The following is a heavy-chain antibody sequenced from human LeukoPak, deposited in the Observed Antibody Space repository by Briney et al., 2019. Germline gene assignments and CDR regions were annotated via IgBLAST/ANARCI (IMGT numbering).Heavy chain of an antibody. CDR2: ISAYNGNT. Sequence: ASVKVSCKASGYTFTSYGISWVRQAPGQGLEWMGWISAYNGNTHYAQKLQGRVTMTTDTSTSTAYMELRSLRSDDTAVYYCARSPMIVVGNWFDPWGQGTLVTVSS. V-gene: IGHV1-18*01. D-gene: IGHD3-22*01. CDR3: ARSPMIVVGNWFDP. J-gene: IGHJ5*02. CDR1: GYTFTSYG.